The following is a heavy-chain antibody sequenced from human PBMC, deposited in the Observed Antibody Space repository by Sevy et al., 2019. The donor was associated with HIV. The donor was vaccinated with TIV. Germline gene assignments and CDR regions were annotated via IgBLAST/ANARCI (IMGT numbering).Heavy chain of an antibody. CDR3: ARGTGSSGWYFDYYGMDV. CDR1: GFTFSDYY. Sequence: GGSLRLSCAASGFTFSDYYMSWIRQAPGKGLEWVSYISISGSTIYYADSVKGRFTISRDNAKNSLYLQMNSLRAEDTAVYYCARGTGSSGWYFDYYGMDVWGQGTTVTVSS. CDR2: ISISGSTI. D-gene: IGHD6-19*01. V-gene: IGHV3-11*01. J-gene: IGHJ6*02.